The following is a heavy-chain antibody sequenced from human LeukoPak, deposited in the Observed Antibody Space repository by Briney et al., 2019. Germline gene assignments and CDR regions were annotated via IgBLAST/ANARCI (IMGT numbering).Heavy chain of an antibody. D-gene: IGHD2-2*02. CDR1: GFTFSSYS. CDR2: ISSSSSYI. CDR3: ASYCSSTSCYSY. Sequence: GGSLILSCAASGFTFSSYSMNWVRQAPGKGLEWVSSISSSSSYIYYADSVKGRFTISRDNAKNSLYLQMNSLRAEDTAVYYCASYCSSTSCYSYWGQGTLVTVSS. V-gene: IGHV3-21*01. J-gene: IGHJ4*02.